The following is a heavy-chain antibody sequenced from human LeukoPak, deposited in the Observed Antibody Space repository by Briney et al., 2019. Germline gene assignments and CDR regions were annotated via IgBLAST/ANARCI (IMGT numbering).Heavy chain of an antibody. CDR1: GGTFSSYA. V-gene: IGHV1-69*13. CDR2: IIPIFGTA. D-gene: IGHD6-19*01. Sequence: SVKVSCKASGGTFSSYAISWVRQAPGQGLEWMGGIIPIFGTANHAQKFQGRVTITADESTSTAYIELSSLRSEDTAVYYCARRNDSSGIDYFDYWGQGTLVTVSS. J-gene: IGHJ4*02. CDR3: ARRNDSSGIDYFDY.